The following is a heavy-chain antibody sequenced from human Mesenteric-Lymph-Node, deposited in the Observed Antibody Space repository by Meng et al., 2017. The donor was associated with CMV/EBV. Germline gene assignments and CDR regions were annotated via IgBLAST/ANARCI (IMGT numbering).Heavy chain of an antibody. Sequence: SFSNYYWTWIRQPPGKGLEWIGEIKHSGSTNYNPSLKSRVTISVDTSKNQFFLRLSSVTAADTAVYYCARGPTLNYDILTGYYHFDYWGQGTLVTVSS. D-gene: IGHD3-9*01. CDR2: IKHSGST. J-gene: IGHJ4*02. CDR1: SFSNYY. V-gene: IGHV4-34*01. CDR3: ARGPTLNYDILTGYYHFDY.